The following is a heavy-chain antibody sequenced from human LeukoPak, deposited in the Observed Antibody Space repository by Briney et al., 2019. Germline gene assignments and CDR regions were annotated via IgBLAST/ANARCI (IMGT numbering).Heavy chain of an antibody. CDR1: GGTFSSYA. CDR3: ARTYCSGGSCYSGTDY. V-gene: IGHV1-69*04. D-gene: IGHD2-15*01. CDR2: IIPILGIA. Sequence: SVKVSCKASGGTFSSYAISWVRQAPGQGLEWMGRIIPILGIANYAQKFQGRVTITADKSTSTAYMGLSSLRSEDTAVYYCARTYCSGGSCYSGTDYWGQGTLVTVSS. J-gene: IGHJ4*02.